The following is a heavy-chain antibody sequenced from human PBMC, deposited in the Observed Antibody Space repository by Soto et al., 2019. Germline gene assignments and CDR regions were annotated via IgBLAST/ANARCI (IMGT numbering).Heavy chain of an antibody. Sequence: QVQLVQSGAEVKKPGSSVKVSCKASGGTFSSYTISWVRQAPGQGLEWMGRIIPILGIANYAQKFQGRVTXTXDXXTSTADMELSSLSSEDTAVYYCASRYCSSTSCLDYWGQGTLVTVSS. CDR2: IIPILGIA. D-gene: IGHD2-2*01. V-gene: IGHV1-69*02. CDR1: GGTFSSYT. J-gene: IGHJ4*02. CDR3: ASRYCSSTSCLDY.